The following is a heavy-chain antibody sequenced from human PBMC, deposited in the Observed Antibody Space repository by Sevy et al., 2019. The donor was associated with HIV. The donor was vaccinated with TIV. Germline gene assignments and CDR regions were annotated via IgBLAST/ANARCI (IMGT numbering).Heavy chain of an antibody. V-gene: IGHV3-74*01. J-gene: IGHJ4*02. D-gene: IGHD2-15*01. CDR1: GLSFSSYW. CDR3: LVVSPPVGILY. Sequence: GGSLRLSCAVSGLSFSSYWMHWVRQAPGKGLVWVSSINSDGRTTTYADSVKGRFTISRDNAKNTLYMHAKGLTAEDTAVYFCLVVSPPVGILYWGQGTLVTVSS. CDR2: INSDGRTT.